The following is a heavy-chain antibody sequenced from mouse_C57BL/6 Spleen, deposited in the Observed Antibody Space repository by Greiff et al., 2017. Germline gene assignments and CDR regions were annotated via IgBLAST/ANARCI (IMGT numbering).Heavy chain of an antibody. V-gene: IGHV5-17*01. Sequence: DVKLVQPGGGLVKPGASLKLSCAASGFTFSDYGMHWVRQAPEKGLEWVAYISSGSSTINYADTVKGLFTISKDNAKNTMFLQINSLRSEDTARYYCARELIYAMDYWGQGTSVTVSA. CDR3: ARELIYAMDY. J-gene: IGHJ4*01. D-gene: IGHD4-1*01. CDR2: ISSGSSTI. CDR1: GFTFSDYG.